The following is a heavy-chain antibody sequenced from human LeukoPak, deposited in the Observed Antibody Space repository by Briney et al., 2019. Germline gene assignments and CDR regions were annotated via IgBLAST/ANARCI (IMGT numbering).Heavy chain of an antibody. Sequence: GGSLRLSCAASGFTFSSYSMNWVRQTPGKGLECVSSISSGSDYIYIADSVKGRFSVSRDNAKNSLYMQMNSLRAEDTAVYYCARDRPEGRAVAAAFDYWGQGTLVTVSS. CDR3: ARDRPEGRAVAAAFDY. CDR1: GFTFSSYS. CDR2: ISSGSDYI. V-gene: IGHV3-21*01. D-gene: IGHD6-19*01. J-gene: IGHJ4*02.